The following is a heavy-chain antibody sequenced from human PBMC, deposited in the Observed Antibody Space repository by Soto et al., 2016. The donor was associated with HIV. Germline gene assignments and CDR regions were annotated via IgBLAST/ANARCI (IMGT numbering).Heavy chain of an antibody. CDR2: INTDGSRT. D-gene: IGHD6-13*01. V-gene: IGHV3-74*03. CDR1: GFPFSDYW. J-gene: IGHJ4*02. Sequence: EVQLVESGGDFVQPGGSLRLSCAASGFPFSDYWMHWVRQAPGKGLVWVSYINTDGSRTEYADSVKGRFTISRDNAKNTVYLQMNSLRVEDTAVYYCTRDFSNSWYEYWGQGTLVTVSS. CDR3: TRDFSNSWYEY.